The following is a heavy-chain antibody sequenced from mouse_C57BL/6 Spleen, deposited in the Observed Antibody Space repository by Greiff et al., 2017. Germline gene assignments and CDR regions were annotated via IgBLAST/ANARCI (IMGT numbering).Heavy chain of an antibody. CDR1: GYTFTSYW. V-gene: IGHV1-59*01. CDR3: ASPYYYGSTWYFDV. J-gene: IGHJ1*03. Sequence: VQLHQPGAELVRPGTSVKLSCKASGYTFTSYWMPWVKQRPGQGLEWIGVIDPSDSYTNYNQEFKGKATLTVDTSSSTAYMQLSSLTSEDSAVYYCASPYYYGSTWYFDVWGTGTTVTVSS. D-gene: IGHD1-1*01. CDR2: IDPSDSYT.